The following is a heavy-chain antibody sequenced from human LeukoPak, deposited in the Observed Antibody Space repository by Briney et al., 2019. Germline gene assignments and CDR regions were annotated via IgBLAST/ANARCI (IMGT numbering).Heavy chain of an antibody. CDR1: GFTFSNAW. D-gene: IGHD1-7*01. J-gene: IGHJ3*02. Sequence: GGSLRLSCAASGFTFSNAWMSWVRQAPGKGLEWVGRIKSKTDGGTTDYAAPVKGRFTISRDDSKNTLYLQMNSLKTEDTAVYYCTTDGTQVNWNYERGAFDIWGQGTMVTVSS. CDR3: TTDGTQVNWNYERGAFDI. CDR2: IKSKTDGGTT. V-gene: IGHV3-15*01.